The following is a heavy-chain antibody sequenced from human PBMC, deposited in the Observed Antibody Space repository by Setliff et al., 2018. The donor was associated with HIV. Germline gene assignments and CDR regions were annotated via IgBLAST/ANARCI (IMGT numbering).Heavy chain of an antibody. CDR1: GFTFSSYA. D-gene: IGHD2-8*01. CDR2: INSNGGST. V-gene: IGHV3-64*02. Sequence: PGGSLRLSCAASGFTFSSYAMYWVRQAPGKGLEYVSAINSNGGSTYYAASVKGRFTISRDNLKHILYLQMDNLRAEDTAVYYCGKGGGGPNDRFDHWGQGTLVTVSS. J-gene: IGHJ4*02. CDR3: GKGGGGPNDRFDH.